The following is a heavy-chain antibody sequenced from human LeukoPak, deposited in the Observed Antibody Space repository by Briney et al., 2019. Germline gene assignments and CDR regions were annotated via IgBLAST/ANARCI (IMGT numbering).Heavy chain of an antibody. D-gene: IGHD3-9*01. CDR2: IDPSDSYT. CDR3: AGGYYDILTGWEGAFDI. J-gene: IGHJ3*02. V-gene: IGHV5-10-1*01. Sequence: GEPLKISCEGAGYSFTSYWISWVHPMAGEGLECMGRIDPSDSYTNYSPSFQGHVTISADKSISTAYLQWSSLKASDTAMYYCAGGYYDILTGWEGAFDIWGQGTMVTVSS. CDR1: GYSFTSYW.